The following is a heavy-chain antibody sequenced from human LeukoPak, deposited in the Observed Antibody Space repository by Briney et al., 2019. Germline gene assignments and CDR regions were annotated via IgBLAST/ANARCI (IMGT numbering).Heavy chain of an antibody. V-gene: IGHV1-8*03. D-gene: IGHD2-2*01. J-gene: IGHJ5*02. CDR1: GYTFTSYD. Sequence: ASVKVSCKASGYTFTSYDINWVRQATGQGLEWMGWMYPNSGNTGYAQTLQGSVTITRNTSISTAYMELSSLRSEDTAVYCCARELAGYCSSTSCSLFDPWGQGTLVTVSS. CDR3: ARELAGYCSSTSCSLFDP. CDR2: MYPNSGNT.